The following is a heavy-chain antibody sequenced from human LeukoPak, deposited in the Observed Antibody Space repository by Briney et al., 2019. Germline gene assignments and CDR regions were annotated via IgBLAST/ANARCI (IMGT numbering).Heavy chain of an antibody. J-gene: IGHJ4*02. Sequence: PGGSLRLSCAASGFTFSDYYMSWVRQAPGKGLGWVAVIWYDGSNKYYADSVKGRFTISRDNSKNTLYLQMNSLRAEDTAVYYCARGQYYYDSSGYSYWGQGTLVTVSS. CDR2: IWYDGSNK. V-gene: IGHV3-33*08. D-gene: IGHD3-22*01. CDR1: GFTFSDYY. CDR3: ARGQYYYDSSGYSY.